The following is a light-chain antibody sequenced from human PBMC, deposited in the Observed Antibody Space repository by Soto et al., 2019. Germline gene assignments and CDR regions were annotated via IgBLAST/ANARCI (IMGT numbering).Light chain of an antibody. CDR2: GAS. J-gene: IGKJ2*01. CDR3: QQYHNWPPQYT. V-gene: IGKV3-15*01. Sequence: EIVMTQSPDSLSVSPGDGATLSCRASQSVASNVAWYQQKPGQGPRLLIHGASTRAAGVPARFSGSGSGTDFTLTISSLQSEDFAVYYCQQYHNWPPQYTFGQGTKLQIK. CDR1: QSVASN.